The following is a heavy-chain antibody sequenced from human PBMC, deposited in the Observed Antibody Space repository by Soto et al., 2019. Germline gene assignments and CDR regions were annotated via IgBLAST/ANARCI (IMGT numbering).Heavy chain of an antibody. CDR1: GYTFNGYY. CDR3: ARDLRPELGGPWFDP. V-gene: IGHV1-2*04. Sequence: ASVKVSCKASGYTFNGYYMHWVRQAPGQGLEWMGWINPNSGGTNYAQKFQGWVTMTRDTSISTAYMELSRLRSDDTAVYYCARDLRPELGGPWFDPWGQGTLVTVSS. CDR2: INPNSGGT. D-gene: IGHD7-27*01. J-gene: IGHJ5*02.